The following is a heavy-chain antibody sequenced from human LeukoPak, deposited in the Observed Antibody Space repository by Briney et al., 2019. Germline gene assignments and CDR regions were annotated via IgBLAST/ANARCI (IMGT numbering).Heavy chain of an antibody. CDR3: ARAAVEGYDILTGYYADYFDY. D-gene: IGHD3-9*01. J-gene: IGHJ4*02. Sequence: GASVKVSCKASGYTFTSYYMHWVRQAPGQGLEWMGIINPSGGSTSYAQKFQGRVTMTRDTSTSTVYMELSSLRSEDTAVYYCARAAVEGYDILTGYYADYFDYWGQGTLVTVSS. CDR1: GYTFTSYY. V-gene: IGHV1-46*01. CDR2: INPSGGST.